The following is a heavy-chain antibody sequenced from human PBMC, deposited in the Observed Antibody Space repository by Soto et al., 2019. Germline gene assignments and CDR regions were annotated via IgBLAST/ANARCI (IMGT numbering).Heavy chain of an antibody. J-gene: IGHJ6*02. Sequence: QVQLVQSGAEVKKPGSSVKVSCKTSGGSFNNNGIGWVRQAPGHGLEWMGGVSPPFRTSNYARKFQGRISITADVSTGTVNMELSSLTSEDTAQYYCARVLYYGSGSYSPYGMDVWGQGTTVTVSS. CDR1: GGSFNNNG. CDR3: ARVLYYGSGSYSPYGMDV. V-gene: IGHV1-69*01. CDR2: VSPPFRTS. D-gene: IGHD3-10*01.